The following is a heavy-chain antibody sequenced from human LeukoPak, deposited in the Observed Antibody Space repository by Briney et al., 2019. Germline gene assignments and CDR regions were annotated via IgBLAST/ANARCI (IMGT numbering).Heavy chain of an antibody. Sequence: ASVKVSCKASGYTFTSYGISWVRQAPGQGLEWMGWISAYNGNTNYAQKLQGRVTMTTDTSTSTAYMELRSLRSDDTAVYYCARDPYYDILTGYLIRGTFDIWGLGTMVTVSS. V-gene: IGHV1-18*01. J-gene: IGHJ3*02. CDR2: ISAYNGNT. CDR1: GYTFTSYG. D-gene: IGHD3-9*01. CDR3: ARDPYYDILTGYLIRGTFDI.